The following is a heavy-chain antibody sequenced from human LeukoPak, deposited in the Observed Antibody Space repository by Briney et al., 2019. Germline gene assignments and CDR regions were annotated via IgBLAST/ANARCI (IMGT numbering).Heavy chain of an antibody. CDR1: GYSISSGYY. CDR2: IYHSGST. Sequence: SETLSLTCTVSGYSISSGYYWGWIRQPPGKGLEWIGSIYHSGSTYYNPSLKSRVTISVDTSKNQFSLKLSSVTAADTAVYYCARDGGYSNPYYYYYYYMDFWGKGTTVTVSS. D-gene: IGHD4-11*01. J-gene: IGHJ6*03. V-gene: IGHV4-38-2*02. CDR3: ARDGGYSNPYYYYYYYMDF.